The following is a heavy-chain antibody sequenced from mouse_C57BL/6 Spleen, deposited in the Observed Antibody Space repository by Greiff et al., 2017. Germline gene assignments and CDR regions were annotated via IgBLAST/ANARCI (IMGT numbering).Heavy chain of an antibody. CDR1: GYTFTSYW. CDR3: ARMDGNYLTYFDY. V-gene: IGHV1-64*01. Sequence: QVQLQQPGAELVKPGASVKLSCKASGYTFTSYWMHWVKQRPGQGLEWIGMIHPNSGSTNYNEKFKSKATLTVDKSSSTAYMQLISLTSEDSAVYYCARMDGNYLTYFDYWGQGTTLTVAS. J-gene: IGHJ2*01. D-gene: IGHD2-1*01. CDR2: IHPNSGST.